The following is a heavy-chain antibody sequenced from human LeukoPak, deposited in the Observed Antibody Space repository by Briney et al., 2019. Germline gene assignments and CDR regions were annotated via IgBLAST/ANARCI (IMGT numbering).Heavy chain of an antibody. D-gene: IGHD3-10*01. V-gene: IGHV1-2*02. Sequence: ASVKVSCKASGYTFTGSYMHWVRQAPGQGLEWMGWINPNSGGTNYAQKFQGRVTMTRDTSISTAYMELSRLRSDDTAVYYCARVMHSGSYSAFDYWGQGTLVTVSS. CDR1: GYTFTGSY. CDR2: INPNSGGT. J-gene: IGHJ4*02. CDR3: ARVMHSGSYSAFDY.